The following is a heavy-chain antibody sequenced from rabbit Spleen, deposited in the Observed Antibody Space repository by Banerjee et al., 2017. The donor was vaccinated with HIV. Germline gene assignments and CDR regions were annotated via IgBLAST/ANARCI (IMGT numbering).Heavy chain of an antibody. CDR2: IDSGSSGST. D-gene: IGHD6-1*01. J-gene: IGHJ4*01. CDR1: GFSFSSRYW. Sequence: QQQLEESGGDLVKPEGSLTLTCTASGFSFSSRYWMSWVRQAPGKGLEWIACIDSGSSGSTYYASWAKGRFTISKTSSTTVTLQMTSLTAADTATYFCARLGHADYPYAYGLKLWGQGTLVTVS. CDR3: ARLGHADYPYAYGLKL. V-gene: IGHV1S45*01.